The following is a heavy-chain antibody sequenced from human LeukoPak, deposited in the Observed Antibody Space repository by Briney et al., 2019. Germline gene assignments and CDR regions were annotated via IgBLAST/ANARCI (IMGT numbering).Heavy chain of an antibody. CDR2: INHSGST. J-gene: IGHJ5*02. CDR3: ARGGPRRYDSSGYYRGPKTKSNWFDP. D-gene: IGHD3-22*01. CDR1: GGSFSGYY. Sequence: SETLSLTCVVSGGSFSGYYLTWIRQPPGKGLEWIGEINHSGSTNYNPSLKSRVTISVDTSKNQFSLKLSSVTAADTAVYYCARGGPRRYDSSGYYRGPKTKSNWFDPWGQGTLVTVSS. V-gene: IGHV4-34*01.